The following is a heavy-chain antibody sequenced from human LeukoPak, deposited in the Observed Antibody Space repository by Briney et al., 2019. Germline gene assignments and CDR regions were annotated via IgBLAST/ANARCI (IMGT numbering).Heavy chain of an antibody. CDR2: ISGSGGST. V-gene: IGHV3-23*01. Sequence: GGSLRLPCAASGFTFSSYAMSWVRQAPGKGLEWVSAISGSGGSTYYADSVKGRFTISRDNSKNTLYLQMNSLRAEDTAVYYCAKSKDVVPAAIYFDYWGQGTLVTVSS. CDR1: GFTFSSYA. CDR3: AKSKDVVPAAIYFDY. J-gene: IGHJ4*02. D-gene: IGHD2-2*02.